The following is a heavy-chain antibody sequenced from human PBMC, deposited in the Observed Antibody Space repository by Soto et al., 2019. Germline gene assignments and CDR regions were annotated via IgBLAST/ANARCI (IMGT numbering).Heavy chain of an antibody. V-gene: IGHV3-15*01. Sequence: GGSLRLSCAASGFTFSNAWMSWVRQAPGKGLEWVGRIKSKTDGGTTDYAAPVKGRFTIPRDDSKNTLYLQMNSLKTEDTAVYYCTTDYVDTAMVTDYWGQGTLVTVSS. J-gene: IGHJ4*02. CDR2: IKSKTDGGTT. D-gene: IGHD5-18*01. CDR1: GFTFSNAW. CDR3: TTDYVDTAMVTDY.